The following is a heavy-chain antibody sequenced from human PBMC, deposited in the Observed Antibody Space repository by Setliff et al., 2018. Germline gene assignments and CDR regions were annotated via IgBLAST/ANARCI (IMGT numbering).Heavy chain of an antibody. D-gene: IGHD5-12*01. Sequence: ASVKVSRKVSGYDFRGHGINWVRQAPGQGPEWMGWISPYSGSASYAEKVQDRVTMTADTSTNTAYLEVRSLRSDDTAIYYCARSSRSGYYHQRDSFDLWGQGTRVTVSS. V-gene: IGHV1-18*01. J-gene: IGHJ3*01. CDR2: ISPYSGSA. CDR1: GYDFRGHG. CDR3: ARSSRSGYYHQRDSFDL.